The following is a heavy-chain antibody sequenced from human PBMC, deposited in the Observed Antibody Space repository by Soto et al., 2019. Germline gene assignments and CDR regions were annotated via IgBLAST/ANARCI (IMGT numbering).Heavy chain of an antibody. V-gene: IGHV3-21*01. CDR1: GFTFSSYS. CDR2: ISSSSSYI. Sequence: EVQLVESGGGLVKPGGSLRLSCAASGFTFSSYSMNWFRQAPGKGLAWVSSISSSSSYIYYADSVKGRFTISRDNAKNARYLQRNSLRAEDTAVYYCARAVCSGLRIRHRLYGMAVWCQGTTVPVS. J-gene: IGHJ6*02. D-gene: IGHD2-15*01. CDR3: ARAVCSGLRIRHRLYGMAV.